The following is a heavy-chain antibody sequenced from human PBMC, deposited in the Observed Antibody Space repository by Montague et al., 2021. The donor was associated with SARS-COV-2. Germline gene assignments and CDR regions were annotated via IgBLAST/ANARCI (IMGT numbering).Heavy chain of an antibody. CDR2: IDWDDDE. V-gene: IGHV2-70*01. CDR3: ARIFLPSHLGGGPDWYFDV. J-gene: IGHJ2*01. Sequence: PALVKPTQTLTLTCTLSGLSVSTSGMCVGWIRQPPGKALEWLALIDWDDDEYYRPSLKTRLTISKDTSKNQVVLTTTNMDPADTATFFCARIFLPSHLGGGPDWYFDVWGRGTLVTVSS. CDR1: GLSVSTSGMC. D-gene: IGHD3-16*01.